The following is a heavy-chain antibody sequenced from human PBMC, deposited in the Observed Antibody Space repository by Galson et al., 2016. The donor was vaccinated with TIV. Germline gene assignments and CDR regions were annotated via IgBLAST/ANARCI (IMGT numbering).Heavy chain of an antibody. V-gene: IGHV3-53*01. Sequence: SLRLSCAASGFSVSSNQMNWVRQAPGKGLEWVSTIYSGGTPEYADSVKGRFIISRDTLKNTVSLQMNTLRTEDTAVYFCASCQESLAAVEAFDVWGQGTLVPVSS. J-gene: IGHJ3*01. CDR3: ASCQESLAAVEAFDV. CDR1: GFSVSSNQ. CDR2: IYSGGTP. D-gene: IGHD2-15*01.